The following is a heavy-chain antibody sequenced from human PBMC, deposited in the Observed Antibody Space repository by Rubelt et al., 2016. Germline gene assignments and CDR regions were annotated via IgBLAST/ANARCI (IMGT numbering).Heavy chain of an antibody. Sequence: WVRQAPGQGLEWMGWISAYNGNTNYAQKLQGRVTMTTDTSTSTVYMELRSLRSDDTAVYYCARVSGYDPFYYYGMDVWGQGTMVTVSS. CDR3: ARVSGYDPFYYYGMDV. CDR2: ISAYNGNT. D-gene: IGHD5-12*01. V-gene: IGHV1-18*01. J-gene: IGHJ6*02.